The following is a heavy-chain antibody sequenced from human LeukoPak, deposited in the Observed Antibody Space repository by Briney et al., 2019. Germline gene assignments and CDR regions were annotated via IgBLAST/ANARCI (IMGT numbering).Heavy chain of an antibody. Sequence: HPGGSLRLSCAASGFSFSNHGMHWVRQAPGKRLEWVAVIWDDGNNKRYANSVNGRFTISRDNSENTLYLQMNGLTAEDTAMYYCARDSYQDYYGRFDPWGQGTLVTVSS. CDR1: GFSFSNHG. D-gene: IGHD3-10*01. J-gene: IGHJ5*02. CDR3: ARDSYQDYYGRFDP. V-gene: IGHV3-33*01. CDR2: IWDDGNNK.